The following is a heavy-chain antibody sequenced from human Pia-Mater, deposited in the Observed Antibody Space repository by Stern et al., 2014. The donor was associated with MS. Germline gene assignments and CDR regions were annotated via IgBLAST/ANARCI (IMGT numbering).Heavy chain of an antibody. CDR2: IIPGLGTT. CDR1: RDTFSHYA. CDR3: ARDQGDYGSGSDYSWFDP. Sequence: QDQLVQSGAEVKKPGSSVKVSCKASRDTFSHYALSWVRQAPEQGLEWMGGIIPGLGTTSYAQKFQGRITITADTSTNTVYMKLSSLRSEDTAVYFCARDQGDYGSGSDYSWFDPWGQGTLVTVSS. V-gene: IGHV1-69*14. J-gene: IGHJ5*02. D-gene: IGHD3-10*01.